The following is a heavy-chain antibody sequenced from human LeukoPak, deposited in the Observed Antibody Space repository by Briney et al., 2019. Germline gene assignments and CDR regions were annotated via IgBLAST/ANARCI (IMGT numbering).Heavy chain of an antibody. D-gene: IGHD3-10*02. CDR3: ARRASGMYGEGFDY. J-gene: IGHJ4*02. Sequence: GESLKISCGPSGYSFTNYWIAWVRQMPGKGLECMGIIYPGDSDTRYSPSFQGQVTISADKSINTAYLQWSSLKASDTAMYYCARRASGMYGEGFDYWGQGTLVTVSS. CDR1: GYSFTNYW. CDR2: IYPGDSDT. V-gene: IGHV5-51*01.